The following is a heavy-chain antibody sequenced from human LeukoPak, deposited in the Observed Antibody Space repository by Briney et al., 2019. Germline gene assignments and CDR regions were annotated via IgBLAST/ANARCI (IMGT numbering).Heavy chain of an antibody. V-gene: IGHV3-7*01. Sequence: GGSLRLSCAASGFTFSSYWMSWVRQAPGKGLEWVANIKQDGSEKYYVDSVKGRFTISRDNAKNSLYPQMNSLRAEDTAVYYCARETDYDFWSGYYNPNYFDYWGQGTLVTVSS. CDR1: GFTFSSYW. D-gene: IGHD3-3*01. J-gene: IGHJ4*02. CDR2: IKQDGSEK. CDR3: ARETDYDFWSGYYNPNYFDY.